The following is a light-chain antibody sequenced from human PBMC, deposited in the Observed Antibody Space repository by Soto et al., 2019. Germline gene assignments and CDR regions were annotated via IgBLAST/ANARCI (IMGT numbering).Light chain of an antibody. CDR1: QDISSY. V-gene: IGKV1-12*01. Sequence: DIQMTQSPSSVSASVGDRVTITCRASQDISSYLAWYQHTPGKAPNLLIYAASILQSGVPSRFSGSGSGTDFTLTSSNLQPEDFATYYCQQADSFPLALGGGTKVELK. J-gene: IGKJ4*01. CDR2: AAS. CDR3: QQADSFPLA.